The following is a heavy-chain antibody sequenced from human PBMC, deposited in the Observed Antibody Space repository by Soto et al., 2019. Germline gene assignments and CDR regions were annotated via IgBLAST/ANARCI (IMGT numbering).Heavy chain of an antibody. D-gene: IGHD3-3*01. Sequence: PSETLSLTCAVYGAPFGGYYWTWIRQPPGKGLEWIGEINHTGSTKYNPSLKSRVTISLDTSKNQFSLSLRSVTAADTAVYYCARGREIFGAVTPFEYWGQGTQVTVSS. CDR1: GAPFGGYY. CDR2: INHTGST. CDR3: ARGREIFGAVTPFEY. V-gene: IGHV4-34*01. J-gene: IGHJ4*02.